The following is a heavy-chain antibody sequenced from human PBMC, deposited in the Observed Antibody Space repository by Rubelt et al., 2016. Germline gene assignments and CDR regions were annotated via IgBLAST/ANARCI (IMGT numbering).Heavy chain of an antibody. CDR2: INSDGGST. J-gene: IGHJ4*02. D-gene: IGHD1-26*01. CDR3: AKGVRSGRSFYDY. Sequence: EVQLLESGGGLVQPGGSLRLSCAASGFTFSSYGMHWVRQAPGKGLVWVSRINSDGGSTSYADSVKGRFTICRENAKNTLYLQMNGLRAEDTALYYCAKGVRSGRSFYDYWGQGTLVTVSS. CDR1: GFTFSSYG. V-gene: IGHV3-74*02.